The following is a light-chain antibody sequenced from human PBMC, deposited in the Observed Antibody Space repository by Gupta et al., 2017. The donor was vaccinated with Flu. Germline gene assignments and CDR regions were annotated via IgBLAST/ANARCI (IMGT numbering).Light chain of an antibody. CDR2: EGN. CDR3: CSYAGVRTFYV. V-gene: IGLV2-23*01. J-gene: IGLJ1*01. CDR1: SSDVGGYNL. Sequence: QSALTQPASVSGSPGQSTTISCTGTSSDVGGYNLVSWYQQEPGKAPKLMIYEGNKRPSGVCNRFSGSKSGNTASLTISGRQAEEEADYYCCSYAGVRTFYVFGKGTKGTVL.